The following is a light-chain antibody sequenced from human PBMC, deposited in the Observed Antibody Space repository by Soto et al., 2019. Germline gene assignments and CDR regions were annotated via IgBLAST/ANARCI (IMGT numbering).Light chain of an antibody. J-gene: IGKJ1*01. CDR2: DAS. Sequence: EIVLTQSPATLSLSPGERATLSCRASQSVYSYLAWYQQKPGQPPRLLIYDASKRDTGIPARFSGSGSGTDFTLTISSLEPEDFAVYYCQQRSNWPPTWTFGQGTKVEIK. CDR1: QSVYSY. CDR3: QQRSNWPPTWT. V-gene: IGKV3-11*01.